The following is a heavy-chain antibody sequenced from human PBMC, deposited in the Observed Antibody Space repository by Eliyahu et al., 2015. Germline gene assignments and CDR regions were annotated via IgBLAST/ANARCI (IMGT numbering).Heavy chain of an antibody. CDR2: ISWNSGSI. CDR3: AKDKAAAGSNWFDP. V-gene: IGHV3-9*01. CDR1: GFTXDDYA. J-gene: IGHJ5*02. D-gene: IGHD6-13*01. Sequence: EVQLVESGGGLVQPGRSLRLSCAAXGFTXDDYAMHWVRQAPGXGLEWVSGISWNSGSIGYADSVKGRFTISRDNAKNSLYLQMNSLRAEDTALYYCAKDKAAAGSNWFDPWGQGTLVTVSS.